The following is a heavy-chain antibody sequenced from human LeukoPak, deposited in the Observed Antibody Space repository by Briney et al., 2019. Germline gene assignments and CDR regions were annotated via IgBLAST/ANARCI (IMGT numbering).Heavy chain of an antibody. CDR3: ASRREKTYYYDSSGYYYSY. D-gene: IGHD3-22*01. V-gene: IGHV1-46*01. CDR2: INPSVGTT. J-gene: IGHJ4*02. CDR1: GYTFTNYY. Sequence: GASVKVSCKASGYTFTNYYIHWVRQAPGQGLDWMGTINPSVGTTRSAQGRVTLTRDTSTNTVYMELSTLRSEDTAVYYCASRREKTYYYDSSGYYYSYWGQGTLVTVSS.